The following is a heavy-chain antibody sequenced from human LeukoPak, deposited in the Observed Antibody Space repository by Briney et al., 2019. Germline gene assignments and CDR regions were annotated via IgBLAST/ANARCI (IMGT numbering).Heavy chain of an antibody. CDR2: IIPIFGTA. J-gene: IGHJ5*02. Sequence: GASVKVSCKASGGTFSSYAISWVRQAPGQGLEWMGGIIPIFGTANYAQKFQGRVTITADKSTSTAYMELSSLRSEDTAVYYCAGGGITMVRGAPYNWFDPWGQGTLVTVSS. CDR1: GGTFSSYA. D-gene: IGHD3-10*01. CDR3: AGGGITMVRGAPYNWFDP. V-gene: IGHV1-69*06.